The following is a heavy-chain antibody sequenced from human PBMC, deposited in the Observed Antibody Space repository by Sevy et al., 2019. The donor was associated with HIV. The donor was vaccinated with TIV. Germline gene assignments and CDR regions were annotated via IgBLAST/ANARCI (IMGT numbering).Heavy chain of an antibody. J-gene: IGHJ4*02. D-gene: IGHD2-2*01. V-gene: IGHV3-7*01. CDR2: IKQDGSET. CDR1: GFTFNSYW. CDR3: ARAPLVPAAADY. Sequence: GGSLRLSCAASGFTFNSYWMSWVRQAPRKGLEWLANIKQDGSETKYVDSVKGRFTISRDNAKNSLYLQMNSLRAEDTAVYYCARAPLVPAAADYWGQGILVTVSS.